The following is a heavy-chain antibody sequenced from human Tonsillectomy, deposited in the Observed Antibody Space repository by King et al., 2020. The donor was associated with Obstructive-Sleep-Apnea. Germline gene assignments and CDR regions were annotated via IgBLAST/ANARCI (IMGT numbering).Heavy chain of an antibody. CDR1: GGSISSGGYS. V-gene: IGHV4-30-2*01. Sequence: LQLQESGSGLVKPSQTLSLTCAVSGGSISSGGYSWSWIRQPPGKGLEWIGYIYHSGDTYYSPSLKSRVTISVDRSKNQFSLKLSSVTAADTAVYYCASQWEQSLFDYWGQGTLVTVSS. CDR3: ASQWEQSLFDY. J-gene: IGHJ4*02. D-gene: IGHD1-26*01. CDR2: IYHSGDT.